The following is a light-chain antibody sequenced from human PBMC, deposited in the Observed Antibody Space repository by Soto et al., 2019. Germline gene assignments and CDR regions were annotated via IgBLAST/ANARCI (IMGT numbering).Light chain of an antibody. V-gene: IGLV1-40*01. CDR1: SSNIGAGYD. CDR2: GNS. CDR3: QSYDSSLSGFYV. Sequence: VLTQPPSVSGAPGQRVTISCTGSSSNIGAGYDVHWYQQLPGTAPKLLIYGNSNRPSGVPDRFSGSKSGTSASLAITGLQAEDEADYYCQSYDSSLSGFYVFGTGTKLTV. J-gene: IGLJ1*01.